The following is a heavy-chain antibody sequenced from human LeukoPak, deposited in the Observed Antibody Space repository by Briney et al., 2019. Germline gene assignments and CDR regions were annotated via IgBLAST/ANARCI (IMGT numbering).Heavy chain of an antibody. CDR3: ARMRGALPGTGYFDY. CDR1: GFTFSGHG. V-gene: IGHV3-33*03. Sequence: PGGSLRLSCVGSGFTFSGHGMQWVRQAPGKGLEWLAVIWFDGSKEYYADSVKGRFTISRDNSKNTLYLQISSLRAEDTAVYYCARMRGALPGTGYFDYWGQGTLVTVSS. CDR2: IWFDGSKE. D-gene: IGHD6-19*01. J-gene: IGHJ4*02.